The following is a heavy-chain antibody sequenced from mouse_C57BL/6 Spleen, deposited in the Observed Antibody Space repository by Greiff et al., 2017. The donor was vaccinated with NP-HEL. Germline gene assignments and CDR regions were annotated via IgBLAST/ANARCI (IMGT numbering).Heavy chain of an antibody. V-gene: IGHV1-82*01. CDR1: GYAFSSSW. Sequence: VKLMESGPELVKPGASVKISCKASGYAFSSSWMNWVKQRPGKGLEWIGRIYPGDGDTNYNGKFKGKATLTADKSSSTAYMQLSSLTSEDSAVYFCARSGQGHYFDYWGQGTTLTVSS. CDR3: ARSGQGHYFDY. J-gene: IGHJ2*01. CDR2: IYPGDGDT. D-gene: IGHD1-3*01.